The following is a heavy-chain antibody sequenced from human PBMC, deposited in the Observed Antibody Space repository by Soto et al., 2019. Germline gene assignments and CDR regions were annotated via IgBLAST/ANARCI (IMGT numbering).Heavy chain of an antibody. CDR3: ARDLSHDYGDYVVRY. D-gene: IGHD4-17*01. Sequence: EVQLVESGGGLVQPGGSLRLSCAASGFTFSSYSMNWVRQAPGKGLEWVSYISSSSSTIYYADSVKGRFTISRDNAKNSLYLQMNSLRAEDTAVYYCARDLSHDYGDYVVRYWGQGTLVTVSS. J-gene: IGHJ4*02. CDR1: GFTFSSYS. CDR2: ISSSSSTI. V-gene: IGHV3-48*01.